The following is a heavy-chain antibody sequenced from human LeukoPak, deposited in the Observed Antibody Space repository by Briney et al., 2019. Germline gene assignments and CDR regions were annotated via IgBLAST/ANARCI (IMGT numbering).Heavy chain of an antibody. J-gene: IGHJ4*02. CDR3: AGDRSRGARLLFDY. V-gene: IGHV1-2*02. CDR1: GYTFTGYY. D-gene: IGHD3-16*01. Sequence: ASVKVSCKASGYTFTGYYMHWVRQAPGQGLEWMGWINPNSGGTNYAQKFQGRVTMTRDTSISTAYMELSRLRSDDTAVYYCAGDRSRGARLLFDYWGQGTLVTVSS. CDR2: INPNSGGT.